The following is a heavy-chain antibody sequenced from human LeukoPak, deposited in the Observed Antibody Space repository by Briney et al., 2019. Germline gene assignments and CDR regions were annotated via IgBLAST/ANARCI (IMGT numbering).Heavy chain of an antibody. V-gene: IGHV3-48*01. CDR2: ISSSGSTI. CDR1: GFTFSSYS. CDR3: AKGPSPHPIAVAGYFDY. D-gene: IGHD6-19*01. Sequence: PGGSLRLSCAASGFTFSSYSMNWVRQAPGKGLEWLSYISSSGSTIYYADSVKGRFTISRDNAKNSLYLQMNSLRAEDTALYYCAKGPSPHPIAVAGYFDYWGQGTLVTVSS. J-gene: IGHJ4*02.